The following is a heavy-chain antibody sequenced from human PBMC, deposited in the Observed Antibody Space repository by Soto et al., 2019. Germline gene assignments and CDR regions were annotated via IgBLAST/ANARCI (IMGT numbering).Heavy chain of an antibody. V-gene: IGHV4-39*01. CDR3: ARPNSGGSWSLPFDC. Sequence: SETLSLTCTVSGGSISSSTYYWGWIRQPPGKGLEWIGSIYYSGSTYYNPSLKSRVTISVDTSKNQFSLKLSSVTAADTAVYYCARPNSGGSWSLPFDCWGQGILVTVSS. J-gene: IGHJ4*02. CDR2: IYYSGST. D-gene: IGHD2-15*01. CDR1: GGSISSSTYY.